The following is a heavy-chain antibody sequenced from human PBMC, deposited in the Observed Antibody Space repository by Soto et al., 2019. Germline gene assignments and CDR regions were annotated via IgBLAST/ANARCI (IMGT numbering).Heavy chain of an antibody. CDR1: GFTFSNYA. V-gene: IGHV3-23*01. D-gene: IGHD2-8*01. CDR2: ISSSGGST. J-gene: IGHJ4*02. Sequence: PGGSLRLSCAASGFTFSNYALSWVRQAPGKELEWVSSISSSGGSTDYADSVKGRFTISRDNSQNTLNLQMNSLRADDTAIYFCAKNQHAMAHDYWGPGTLVTVSS. CDR3: AKNQHAMAHDY.